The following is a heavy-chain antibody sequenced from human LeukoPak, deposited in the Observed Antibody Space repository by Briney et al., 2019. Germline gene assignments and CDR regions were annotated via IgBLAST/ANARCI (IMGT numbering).Heavy chain of an antibody. Sequence: GASVKVSCKASGYTFTNYDISWVRQAPGQGLEWMGWISAYNGNTNYAQKFQGRVTMTTDTSTSAAYMELRSLRSDDTAVYYCARLRYSSSSSHNWFDPWGQGTLVTVSS. J-gene: IGHJ5*02. D-gene: IGHD6-6*01. CDR1: GYTFTNYD. CDR3: ARLRYSSSSSHNWFDP. V-gene: IGHV1-18*01. CDR2: ISAYNGNT.